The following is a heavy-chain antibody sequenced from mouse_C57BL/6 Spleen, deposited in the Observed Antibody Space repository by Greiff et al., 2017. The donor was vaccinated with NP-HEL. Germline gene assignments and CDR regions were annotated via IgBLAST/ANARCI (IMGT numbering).Heavy chain of an antibody. Sequence: EVQLQESGPGLVKPSQSLSLTCSVTGYSITSGYYWNWIRQFPGNKLEWMGYISYDGSNNYNPSLQNRIPITRDTSKNQFFLKLNSVTTEDTATYYCARVPIYYEGWFAYWGQGTLVTVSA. CDR3: ARVPIYYEGWFAY. D-gene: IGHD2-4*01. CDR1: GYSITSGYY. V-gene: IGHV3-6*01. J-gene: IGHJ3*01. CDR2: ISYDGSN.